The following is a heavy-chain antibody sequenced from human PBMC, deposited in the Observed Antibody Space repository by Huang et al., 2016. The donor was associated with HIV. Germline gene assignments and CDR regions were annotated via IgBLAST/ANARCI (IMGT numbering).Heavy chain of an antibody. CDR2: IYSGGTT. CDR3: AKEGDTGAALGY. CDR1: GFTVSTNY. D-gene: IGHD2-8*02. J-gene: IGHJ4*02. V-gene: IGHV3-53*01. Sequence: EVQLVESGGGLIQPGGSLSLSCAASGFTVSTNYMTWVRQAPGKGLEWGSLIYSGGTTYYADSVKGRFTISRDDSENTLYLHMTSLRAGDTAVYYCAKEGDTGAALGYWGQGTLVTVS.